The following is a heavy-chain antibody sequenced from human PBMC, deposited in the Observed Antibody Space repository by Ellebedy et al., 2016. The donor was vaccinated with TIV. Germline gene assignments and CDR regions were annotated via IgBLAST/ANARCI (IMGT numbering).Heavy chain of an antibody. V-gene: IGHV3-7*01. CDR1: GFSFRSYW. CDR2: IYQDGSDQ. J-gene: IGHJ5*01. CDR3: ARRGSYGDYAVQINSWFDS. D-gene: IGHD4-17*01. Sequence: PGGSLRLSCAASGFSFRSYWMGWVRQAPGKGLEWVANIYQDGSDQYYVDSVKGRFTISRDNANKSFFLQMNSLSVEEPAVYYCARRGSYGDYAVQINSWFDSWGQGTLVTVSS.